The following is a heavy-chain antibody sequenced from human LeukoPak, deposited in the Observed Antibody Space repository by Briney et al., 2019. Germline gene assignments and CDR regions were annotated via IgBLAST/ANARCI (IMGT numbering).Heavy chain of an antibody. CDR3: ARDSNAYYYDSSGYYRNFDY. Sequence: PGGSLRLSCAASGFDFSSNWMHWVRHAPGQGLVWVSRIKGDGISTNYADSVKGRFTISRDNSKNTLYLQMNSLRAEDTAVYYCARDSNAYYYDSSGYYRNFDYWGQGTLVTVSS. D-gene: IGHD3-22*01. J-gene: IGHJ4*02. CDR1: GFDFSSNW. V-gene: IGHV3-74*01. CDR2: IKGDGIST.